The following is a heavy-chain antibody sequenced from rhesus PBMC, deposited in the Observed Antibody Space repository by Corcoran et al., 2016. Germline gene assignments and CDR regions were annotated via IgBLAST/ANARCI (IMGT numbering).Heavy chain of an antibody. CDR1: GASSSRYW. CDR3: ARADGGLDS. V-gene: IGHV4-80*01. D-gene: IGHD3-3*01. CDR2: INGNSGST. J-gene: IGHJ2*01. Sequence: QVQLQESGPGLVKPSETLPLTCAVSGASSSRYWWSWIRQPPGKGLEWGGEINGNSGSTYSNPSLKSRFTISKDASKNQFSLKLSSVTAADTAVYYCARADGGLDSWGPGTPITISS.